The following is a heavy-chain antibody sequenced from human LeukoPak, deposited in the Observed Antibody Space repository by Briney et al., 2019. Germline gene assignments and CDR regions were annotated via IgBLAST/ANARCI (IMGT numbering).Heavy chain of an antibody. V-gene: IGHV3-23*01. CDR2: IKYKGGSA. CDR3: AKGAEEGVVITPVYYYYMDV. J-gene: IGHJ6*03. Sequence: GGSLRLSCIVSGFTLSSYEMSWIRRAPGKGREGVASIKYKGGSAYYADSVKGRFSISRDSSKNRLFLQMHSLRAEASAVYYCAKGAEEGVVITPVYYYYMDVWGQGTPVTISS. CDR1: GFTLSSYE. D-gene: IGHD3-22*01.